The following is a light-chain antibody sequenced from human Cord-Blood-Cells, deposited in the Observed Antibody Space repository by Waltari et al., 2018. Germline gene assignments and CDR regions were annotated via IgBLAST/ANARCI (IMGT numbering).Light chain of an antibody. V-gene: IGLV2-8*01. CDR1: SSAVGRYNY. Sequence: QSALTQPASVSGSPGQSITLSCTGTSSAVGRYNYVSWYQQHPGKAPKLMIYEVSKRPSGVPDRFSGSKSGNTASLTVSGLQAEDEADYYCSSYAGSNNLVFGTGTKVTVL. CDR2: EVS. CDR3: SSYAGSNNLV. J-gene: IGLJ1*01.